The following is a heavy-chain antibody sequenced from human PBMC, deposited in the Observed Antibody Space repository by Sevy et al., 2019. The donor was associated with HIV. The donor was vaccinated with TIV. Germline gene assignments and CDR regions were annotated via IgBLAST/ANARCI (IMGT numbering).Heavy chain of an antibody. D-gene: IGHD3-22*01. Sequence: GGSLRLSCAASGIAFSTYAMFWVRQAPGKGLEWVSSISAGGYTTYYADSVKGRFTLSSDNSRNTLDLQMNSLRADDTAVYYCAKDFSDVYYYDSSATVDYWGQGTLVTVSS. V-gene: IGHV3-23*01. J-gene: IGHJ4*02. CDR3: AKDFSDVYYYDSSATVDY. CDR2: ISAGGYTT. CDR1: GIAFSTYA.